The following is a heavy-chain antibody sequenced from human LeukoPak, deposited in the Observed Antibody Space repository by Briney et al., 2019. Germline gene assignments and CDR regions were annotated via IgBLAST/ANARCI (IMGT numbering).Heavy chain of an antibody. Sequence: GGPLRLSCAASGFTFSSNYMSWVRQAPGKGLEWVSIIYSGGTTYYADSVKGRFTISRDNSKNALYLQMNSLRAEDTAVYYCANPNYSSGWPLDYWGQGTLVTVSS. CDR2: IYSGGTT. J-gene: IGHJ4*02. CDR1: GFTFSSNY. CDR3: ANPNYSSGWPLDY. V-gene: IGHV3-53*01. D-gene: IGHD6-19*01.